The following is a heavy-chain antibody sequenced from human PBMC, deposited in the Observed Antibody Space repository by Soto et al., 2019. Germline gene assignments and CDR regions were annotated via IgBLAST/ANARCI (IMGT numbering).Heavy chain of an antibody. CDR3: ARVMGEQGSGSGWFSC. J-gene: IGHJ5*01. Sequence: QVQLVESGGGVVQPGRSLRLSCAASGFSFSIYGMHWVRQAPGKGLEWVAGIWYDGSKKFYADSVEGRFTISIDNSKNTLYLQMNTLRAEDTAEYSCARVMGEQGSGSGWFSCWGQGTRVTFAS. D-gene: IGHD6-25*01. CDR2: IWYDGSKK. CDR1: GFSFSIYG. V-gene: IGHV3-33*01.